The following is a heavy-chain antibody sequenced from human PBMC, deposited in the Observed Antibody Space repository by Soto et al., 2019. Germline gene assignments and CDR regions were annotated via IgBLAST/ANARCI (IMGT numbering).Heavy chain of an antibody. J-gene: IGHJ5*02. Sequence: QVQLVESGGGVVQPGRSLRLSCAASGFTFSSYGMHWVRQAPGKGLEWVAVISYDGSNKYYADSVKGRFIISRDNSKNTLYLQMNSLRAEDTAVYYCANESPMIVPWGQGTLVTVSS. V-gene: IGHV3-30*18. CDR1: GFTFSSYG. CDR3: ANESPMIVP. D-gene: IGHD3-22*01. CDR2: ISYDGSNK.